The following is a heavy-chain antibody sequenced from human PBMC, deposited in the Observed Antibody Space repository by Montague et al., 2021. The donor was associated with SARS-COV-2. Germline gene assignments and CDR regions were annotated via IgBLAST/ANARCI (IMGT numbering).Heavy chain of an antibody. V-gene: IGHV6-1*01. CDR3: ARIPVGSKYYFDF. J-gene: IGHJ4*02. D-gene: IGHD2-2*01. CDR1: GDSVSSNIVT. CDR2: TYYMSKWYN. Sequence: CAISGDSVSSNIVTWNWVRHSPSLHLERLGGTYYMSKWYNDYAESVKSRITIDPDTSKHQFSLHLNSVTPEDTAVYYCARIPVGSKYYFDFWGQGTLVTVSS.